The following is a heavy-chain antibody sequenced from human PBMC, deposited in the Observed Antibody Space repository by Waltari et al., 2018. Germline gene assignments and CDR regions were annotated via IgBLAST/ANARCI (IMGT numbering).Heavy chain of an antibody. CDR1: GYPFNRFG. J-gene: IGHJ6*02. CDR3: ARDGASSSRGYYYALDV. V-gene: IGHV7-4-1*02. CDR2: INTSSETP. Sequence: QLVQSGSELKSPGASVKVSCKASGYPFNRFGINWVRPAPGQGLVWMGWINTSSETPAYAQDFRGRFVFSLDTSASTAYLQISSLKADDTAVYYCARDGASSSRGYYYALDVWGQGTTVTVSS. D-gene: IGHD3-22*01.